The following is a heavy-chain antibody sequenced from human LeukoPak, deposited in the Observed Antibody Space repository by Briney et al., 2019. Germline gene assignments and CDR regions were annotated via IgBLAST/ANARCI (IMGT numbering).Heavy chain of an antibody. V-gene: IGHV3-23*01. CDR1: GFAFSSFA. CDR3: AKYYYDSSGYYHPFDP. D-gene: IGHD3-22*01. J-gene: IGHJ5*02. CDR2: ISGSGGST. Sequence: GGSLRPSCAASGFAFSSFAMTWVRQAPGKGLDWVSAISGSGGSTYYADSVKGRFTISRDNSKNTLYLQMNGLRAEDTALYYCAKYYYDSSGYYHPFDPWGQGTLVTVSS.